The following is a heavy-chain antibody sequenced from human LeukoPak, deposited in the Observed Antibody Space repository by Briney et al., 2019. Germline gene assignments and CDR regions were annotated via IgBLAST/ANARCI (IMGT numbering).Heavy chain of an antibody. J-gene: IGHJ4*02. Sequence: PGGSLRLSCAASGFTFSDYYMSWIRQAPGKGLEWVSYISSSGSTIYYADSVKGRFTISRDNAKNSLYLQMNSLRAEDTAVYYCARARAFGELEIDYWGQGTLVTVSS. V-gene: IGHV3-11*01. CDR1: GFTFSDYY. D-gene: IGHD3-10*01. CDR2: ISSSGSTI. CDR3: ARARAFGELEIDY.